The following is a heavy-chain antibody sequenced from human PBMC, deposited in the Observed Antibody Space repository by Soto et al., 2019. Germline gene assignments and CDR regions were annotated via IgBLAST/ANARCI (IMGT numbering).Heavy chain of an antibody. CDR3: ARVRTGKTVDP. CDR2: IYHSGST. D-gene: IGHD1-1*01. Sequence: ETLSLTGAVSGYSISSGYYWGCIRQPPGKGLEWIGSIYHSGSTYYNPSLKSRVTISVDTSKNQFSLKLSSVTAADTAVYYCARVRTGKTVDPWGQGTLVTVSS. J-gene: IGHJ5*02. CDR1: GYSISSGYY. V-gene: IGHV4-38-2*01.